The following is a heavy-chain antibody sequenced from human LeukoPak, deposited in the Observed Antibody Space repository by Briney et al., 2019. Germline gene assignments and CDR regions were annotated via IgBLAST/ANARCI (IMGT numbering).Heavy chain of an antibody. CDR1: GFTLRRYG. CDR3: AKGRGMDV. CDR2: ISYYGNNE. Sequence: GGSLRLSCAGSGFTLRRYGMHWVRQAPRKGVEGVACISYYGNNEYYADSVKGRFTISRDNSKNTLYLQMNSLRAEDTAVYYCAKGRGMDVWGKGTTVTVSS. J-gene: IGHJ6*04. V-gene: IGHV3-30*18.